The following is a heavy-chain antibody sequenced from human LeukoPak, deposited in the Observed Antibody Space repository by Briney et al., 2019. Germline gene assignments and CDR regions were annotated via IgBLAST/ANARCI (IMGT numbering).Heavy chain of an antibody. J-gene: IGHJ4*02. CDR3: ARQGRSDYFGY. Sequence: PSETLSLTCTVSGYSISSGYYWGCIRQPPGKGLEWIGSTYHSGSTYYNPSLKSRVTISVDTSKNQFSLKLSPVTAADTAVYYCARQGRSDYFGYLGQGTLVTVSP. V-gene: IGHV4-38-2*02. CDR1: GYSISSGYY. D-gene: IGHD2-15*01. CDR2: TYHSGST.